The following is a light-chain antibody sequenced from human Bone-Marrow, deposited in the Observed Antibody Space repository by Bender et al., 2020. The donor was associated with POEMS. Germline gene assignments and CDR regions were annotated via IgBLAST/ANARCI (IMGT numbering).Light chain of an antibody. Sequence: QSVLTQPPSASGTPGQRVTISCSGSSSNIGTNPVNWYQQLPGTSPKLLIYINNQRPSGVPDRFSGSKSGTSASLAISGLQSEDEADYYCAAWEDSLNGWVFGVGTKLTVL. CDR3: AAWEDSLNGWV. CDR2: INN. J-gene: IGLJ3*02. V-gene: IGLV1-44*01. CDR1: SSNIGTNP.